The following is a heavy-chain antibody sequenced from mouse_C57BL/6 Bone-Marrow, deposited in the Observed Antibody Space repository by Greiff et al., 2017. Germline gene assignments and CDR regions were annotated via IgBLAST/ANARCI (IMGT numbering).Heavy chain of an antibody. CDR1: GFTFTDYY. CDR2: IRNKANGYTT. V-gene: IGHV7-3*01. J-gene: IGHJ1*03. CDR3: ARSLRRYFDV. D-gene: IGHD1-1*01. Sequence: EVKVEESGGGLVQPGGSLSLSCAASGFTFTDYYMRWVRQPPGKALEWLGFIRNKANGYTTEYSASVKGRFTISRDNSQSILYLQMNALRAEDSATYYCARSLRRYFDVWGTGTTVTVSS.